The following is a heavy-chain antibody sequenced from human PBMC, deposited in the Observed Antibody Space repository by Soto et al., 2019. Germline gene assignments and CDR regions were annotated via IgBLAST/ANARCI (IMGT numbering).Heavy chain of an antibody. D-gene: IGHD4-17*01. J-gene: IGHJ4*02. CDR1: GFTFSSYW. CDR2: IKQDGSEK. Sequence: GALRLSCAASGFTFSSYWMSWVRQAPGKGLEWVANIKQDGSEKYYVDSVKGRFTISRDNAKNSLYLQMNSLRAEDTAVYYCARVKEDYGDFFDYWGQGTLVTVSS. V-gene: IGHV3-7*03. CDR3: ARVKEDYGDFFDY.